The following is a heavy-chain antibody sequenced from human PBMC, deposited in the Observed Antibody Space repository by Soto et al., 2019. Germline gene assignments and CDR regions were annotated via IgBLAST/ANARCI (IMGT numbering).Heavy chain of an antibody. Sequence: DVQLVKSGGGLIQPGGSLRLSCAASGITATNGHMSWVRQAPGKGLEWVSVIYSDDNTYYADSVKGRFTISRDTSKNTVYLQMNSLRAEDTAVYHCARDWNGDKYFDFWDQGSLVTVSS. D-gene: IGHD4-17*01. V-gene: IGHV3-53*01. CDR3: ARDWNGDKYFDF. J-gene: IGHJ4*02. CDR1: GITATNGH. CDR2: IYSDDNT.